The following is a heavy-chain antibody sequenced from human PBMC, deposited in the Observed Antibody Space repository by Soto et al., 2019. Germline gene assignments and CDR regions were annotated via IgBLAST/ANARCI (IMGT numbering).Heavy chain of an antibody. J-gene: IGHJ5*02. CDR2: INDSGST. D-gene: IGHD2-15*01. CDR1: GGAFRCYY. CDR3: AXERGRYCSGESCYPFGP. V-gene: IGHV4-34*01. Sequence: PSETLSLTCAVYGGAFRCYYWSWIRQPPGKGLEWLGEINDSGSTNYNPSLKSRITISLDTSKKEISLRLSSVTAADTAVYYCAXERGRYCSGESCYPFGPWGQGALVTVSS.